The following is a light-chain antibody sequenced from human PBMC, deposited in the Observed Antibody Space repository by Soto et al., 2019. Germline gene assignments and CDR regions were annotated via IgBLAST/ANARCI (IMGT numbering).Light chain of an antibody. V-gene: IGKV3-20*01. CDR3: QQLAT. CDR2: GAS. Sequence: EIVLTQSPGTLSLSPGERATLSCRASQSVSSSYLAWYQQKPGQAPRLLIYGASSRATGIPDRFSGSGSGTDFTLTISRLEPEDFAVYYCQQLATFGHGTKVEIK. CDR1: QSVSSSY. J-gene: IGKJ1*01.